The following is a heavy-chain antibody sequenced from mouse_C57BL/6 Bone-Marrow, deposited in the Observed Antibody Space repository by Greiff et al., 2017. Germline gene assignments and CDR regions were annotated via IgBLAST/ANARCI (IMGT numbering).Heavy chain of an antibody. CDR3: TTSNYYGSSPHWYFDV. CDR2: IDPEDGDT. CDR1: GFNIKDYY. V-gene: IGHV14-1*01. Sequence: VQLQQSGAELVRPGASVKLSCTASGFNIKDYYMHWVKQRHEQGLEWIGRIDPEDGDTEYAPKFQGKATMTAYTSSNTAYLQLSSLTSEDTAVYYCTTSNYYGSSPHWYFDVWGTGTTVTVSS. D-gene: IGHD1-1*01. J-gene: IGHJ1*03.